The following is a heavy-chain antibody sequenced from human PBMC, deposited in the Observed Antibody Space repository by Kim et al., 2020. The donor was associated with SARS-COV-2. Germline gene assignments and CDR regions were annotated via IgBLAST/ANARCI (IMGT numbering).Heavy chain of an antibody. V-gene: IGHV3-49*04. CDR2: IRVRGFGGTT. Sequence: GGSLRLSCTGSGFTFGDYAMSWVRQAPGKGLEWVGFIRVRGFGGTTDYAASVKGRFTVSRDDSKSIAYLQMNSLKTEDTAVYYCTRGSSGYDHWGQGTLVTVSS. D-gene: IGHD3-22*01. CDR3: TRGSSGYDH. J-gene: IGHJ5*02. CDR1: GFTFGDYA.